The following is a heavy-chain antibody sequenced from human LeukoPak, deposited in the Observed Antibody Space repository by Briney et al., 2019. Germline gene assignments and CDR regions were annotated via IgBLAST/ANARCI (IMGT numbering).Heavy chain of an antibody. CDR1: GFTFSSYW. CDR3: ARVSSLAVAGFFDY. CDR2: IKQDGSEK. Sequence: PGGSLRLSCAASGFTFSSYWMTWVRQAPGKGLEWVANIKQDGSEKDYVDSVKGRFTISRDNAKNSLYLQMNSLRAEDTAVYYCARVSSLAVAGFFDYWGQGILVTVSS. D-gene: IGHD6-19*01. V-gene: IGHV3-7*01. J-gene: IGHJ4*02.